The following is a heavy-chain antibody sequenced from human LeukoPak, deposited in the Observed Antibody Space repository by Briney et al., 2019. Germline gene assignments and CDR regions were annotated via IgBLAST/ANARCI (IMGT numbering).Heavy chain of an antibody. CDR1: GFTFSLYG. V-gene: IGHV3-7*05. J-gene: IGHJ4*02. CDR2: IKQDGSEK. Sequence: GGPLRLSRAASGFTFSLYGMSWVRQAPGKGLEWVANIKQDGSEKYYVDSVKGRFTISRDNARNSLYLQMNSLRAEDTAVYYCVSTATFDHWGQGTLVTVSS. D-gene: IGHD5/OR15-5a*01. CDR3: VSTATFDH.